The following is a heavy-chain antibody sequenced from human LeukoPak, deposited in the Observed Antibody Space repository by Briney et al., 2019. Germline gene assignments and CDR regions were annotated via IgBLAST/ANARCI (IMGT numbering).Heavy chain of an antibody. Sequence: GGSLRLSCAASGFTFSSYEMNWVRQAPGKGLEWVSYISSSGSTIYYADSVKGRFTISRDNAKSSLYLQMNSLRAEDTAVYYCARDLWSSGWYYFDYWGQGTLVTVSS. J-gene: IGHJ4*02. D-gene: IGHD6-19*01. CDR2: ISSSGSTI. V-gene: IGHV3-48*03. CDR3: ARDLWSSGWYYFDY. CDR1: GFTFSSYE.